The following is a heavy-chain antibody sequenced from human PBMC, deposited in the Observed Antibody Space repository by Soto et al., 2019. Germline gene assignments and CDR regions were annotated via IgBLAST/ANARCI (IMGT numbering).Heavy chain of an antibody. Sequence: GASVKVSCKASGYTFTSYGISWVRQAPGQGLEWMGWISAYNGNTNYAQKLQGRVSMTTDTSTSTAYMELRSLRSDDTAVYYCARDRMGVSTTGNWLGPWGQGTLVTVSS. D-gene: IGHD3-22*01. CDR2: ISAYNGNT. CDR3: ARDRMGVSTTGNWLGP. CDR1: GYTFTSYG. V-gene: IGHV1-18*01. J-gene: IGHJ5*02.